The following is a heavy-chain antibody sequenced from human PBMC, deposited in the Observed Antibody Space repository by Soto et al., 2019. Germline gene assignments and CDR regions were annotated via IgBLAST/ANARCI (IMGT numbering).Heavy chain of an antibody. J-gene: IGHJ6*02. CDR1: GGSISSYY. CDR2: IYYSGST. Sequence: PSETLSLTCTVSGGSISSYYWSWIRQPPGKGLEWIGYIYYSGSTNYNPSLKSRVTISVATSKNPFSLKLSSVTAADTAVYYCARGLYSGYDYGHYYYYYGMDVWGQGTTVTVSS. D-gene: IGHD5-12*01. CDR3: ARGLYSGYDYGHYYYYYGMDV. V-gene: IGHV4-59*01.